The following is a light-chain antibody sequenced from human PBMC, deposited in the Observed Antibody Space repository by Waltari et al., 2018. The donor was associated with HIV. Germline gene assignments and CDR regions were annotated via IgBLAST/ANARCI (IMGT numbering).Light chain of an antibody. V-gene: IGLV2-23*02. Sequence: QSALTQPASVSGSPGQSITISCTGTNSDGGNDNLVSLYQQHPGKAPKLMIYEVNKRPSGISDRFSGSKSDNTASLTISGLQAEDEADYYCCSYASSTTYVFGTGTKITVL. J-gene: IGLJ1*01. CDR2: EVN. CDR3: CSYASSTTYV. CDR1: NSDGGNDNL.